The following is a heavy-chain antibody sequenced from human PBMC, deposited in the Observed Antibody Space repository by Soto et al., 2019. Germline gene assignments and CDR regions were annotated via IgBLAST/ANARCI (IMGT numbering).Heavy chain of an antibody. CDR3: ARLGYCSGGSCFLDY. J-gene: IGHJ4*02. Sequence: QVQLVQSGAEVKTPGSSVKVSCKASGGTFSSYAISWVRQAPGQGLEWMGGIIPIFGTANYARKFQGRVTITADESTSTAYMERSSRRSEDTAVYYCARLGYCSGGSCFLDYWGQGTRVTVAS. CDR1: GGTFSSYA. D-gene: IGHD2-15*01. V-gene: IGHV1-69*01. CDR2: IIPIFGTA.